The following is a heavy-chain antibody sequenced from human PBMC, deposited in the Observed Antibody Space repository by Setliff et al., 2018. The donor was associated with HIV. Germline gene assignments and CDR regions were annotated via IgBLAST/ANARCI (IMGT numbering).Heavy chain of an antibody. D-gene: IGHD2-2*01. CDR3: ARHRDPPGTSWIYYYYYMDL. CDR2: IYDSGSA. Sequence: SETLSLTCTVSGGSISSDSYYWGWIRQPPGKRLEWLGSIYDSGSASYNPSLSSRLTISVDTSKNQASLRLSSVTAADTGVYYCARHRDPPGTSWIYYYYYMDLWGEGTTVTVSS. V-gene: IGHV4-39*01. J-gene: IGHJ6*03. CDR1: GGSISSDSYY.